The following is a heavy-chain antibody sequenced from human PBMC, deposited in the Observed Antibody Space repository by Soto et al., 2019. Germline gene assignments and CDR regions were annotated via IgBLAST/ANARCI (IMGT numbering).Heavy chain of an antibody. D-gene: IGHD1-7*01. CDR2: ISYDGSNK. Sequence: QVQLVESGGGVVQPGRSLRLSCAASGFTFSSYGMHWVRQAPGKGLEWVAVISYDGSNKYYADSVKGRFTISRDNSKNTLYLQMNSLRAEDTAVYYCAKKGSGTTLDPWGQGTLVTVSS. CDR1: GFTFSSYG. V-gene: IGHV3-30*18. J-gene: IGHJ5*02. CDR3: AKKGSGTTLDP.